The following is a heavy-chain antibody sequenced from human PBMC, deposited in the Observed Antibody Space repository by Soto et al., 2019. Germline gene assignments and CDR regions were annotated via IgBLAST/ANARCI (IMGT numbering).Heavy chain of an antibody. V-gene: IGHV1-3*01. CDR1: GYTFRAYS. CDR2: INGVNGNT. Sequence: QVQVVQSGAEVNKPGASVKVSCKASGYTFRAYSMNWVRQAPGQRLEWMGWINGVNGNTEYSQTFQGRVTXTXDTSASXAYXEXSXLRPEDTAVYYCARGSNAGLDYWGQGTLVTVSS. CDR3: ARGSNAGLDY. D-gene: IGHD4-4*01. J-gene: IGHJ4*02.